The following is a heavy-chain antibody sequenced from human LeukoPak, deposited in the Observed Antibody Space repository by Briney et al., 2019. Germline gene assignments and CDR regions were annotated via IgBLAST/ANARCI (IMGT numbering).Heavy chain of an antibody. D-gene: IGHD6-13*01. CDR2: IYSVGTT. J-gene: IGHJ4*02. V-gene: IGHV3-53*01. CDR3: AAFSSCDY. Sequence: PGGSLRLSRAASEFTVANNYMTWVRQAPGKGLEWVALIYSVGTTFYADSVKGRFTVSRDSSKNTLYLQMNSLRAEDTATYYCAAFSSCDYWGQGALVTVSS. CDR1: EFTVANNY.